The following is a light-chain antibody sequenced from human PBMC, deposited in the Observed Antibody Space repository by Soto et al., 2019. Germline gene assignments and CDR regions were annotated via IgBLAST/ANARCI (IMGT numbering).Light chain of an antibody. CDR3: QQTSTMPVT. V-gene: IGKV1-39*01. Sequence: DIQMTQSPSSLSASVGDRVTITCQASQDISNYLNWYQQKPGKAPKLLICAASNLQSGLPSRFSGSGAGTDFTLTISSLQPEDFATYFCQQTSTMPVTFGQGTRLEIK. CDR2: AAS. CDR1: QDISNY. J-gene: IGKJ5*01.